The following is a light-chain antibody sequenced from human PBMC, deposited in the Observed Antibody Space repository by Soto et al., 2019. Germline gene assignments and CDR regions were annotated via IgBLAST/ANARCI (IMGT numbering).Light chain of an antibody. CDR2: GAS. CDR3: QQYGSWT. J-gene: IGKJ1*01. CDR1: QSVSSSY. V-gene: IGKV3-20*01. Sequence: EIVLTQSPGTLSLSPGGIATLSCRASQSVSSSYLAWYQQKPGQAPRLLIYGASSRATGIPDRFSGSGSGTDFTLTISRLEPEDFEVYYCQQYGSWTFGQGTKVDIK.